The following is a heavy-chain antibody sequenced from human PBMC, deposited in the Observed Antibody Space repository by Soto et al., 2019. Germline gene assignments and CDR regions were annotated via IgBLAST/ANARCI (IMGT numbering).Heavy chain of an antibody. J-gene: IGHJ4*02. CDR3: AHSDYGDYFDY. D-gene: IGHD4-17*01. Sequence: QITLKESGPTLVKPTQTLTLTCTFSGFSLSAHGVGVGWIRQPPGKALEWLALIYWDDDKRYSPSLKSRLTITQDTSKNHVFLTMTNMVPVDTATYFSAHSDYGDYFDYWGQGTLVTVSS. CDR2: IYWDDDK. V-gene: IGHV2-5*02. CDR1: GFSLSAHGVG.